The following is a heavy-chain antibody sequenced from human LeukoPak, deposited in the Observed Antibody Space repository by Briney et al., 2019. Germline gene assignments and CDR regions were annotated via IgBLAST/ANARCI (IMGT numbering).Heavy chain of an antibody. CDR2: ISYDGSNK. Sequence: PGGSLRLSCAASGFTFSSYGMHWVRQAPGKGLEWVAVISYDGSNKYYADSVKGRFTISRDNSKNTLYLQMNSLRAEDTAVYYCAKDDYGSGYYYYGMDVWGQGTTVTVSS. V-gene: IGHV3-30*18. J-gene: IGHJ6*02. CDR3: AKDDYGSGYYYYGMDV. D-gene: IGHD3-10*01. CDR1: GFTFSSYG.